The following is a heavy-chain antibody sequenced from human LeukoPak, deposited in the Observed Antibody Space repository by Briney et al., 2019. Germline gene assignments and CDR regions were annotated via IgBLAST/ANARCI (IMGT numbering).Heavy chain of an antibody. CDR3: TKGCSTSIDCAYFDY. V-gene: IGHV3-23*01. CDR1: RFTFSSYA. D-gene: IGHD2-2*01. J-gene: IGHJ4*02. CDR2: LSSTGVST. Sequence: GGSLRLSCAASRFTFSSYAMSWVRQVPGKGLEWVSALSSTGVSTIYADSVEGRFTISRDNSKNTLHLQVNSLRAEDTAIYYCTKGCSTSIDCAYFDYWGQGTLVTVSS.